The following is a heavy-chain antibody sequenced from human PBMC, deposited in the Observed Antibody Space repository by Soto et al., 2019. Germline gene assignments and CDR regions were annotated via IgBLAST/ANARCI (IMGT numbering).Heavy chain of an antibody. J-gene: IGHJ5*02. D-gene: IGHD4-4*01. Sequence: EVQLVESGGGLVRPGGSLRLSCTASGFTFSDSWMTWVRQAPGKGLEWVARIKPDESEKKYADSVKGRFSISRDNAKNSMYLQMDSLSGEDTAVYYCVRGGSNYASWGQGTLVTVSS. CDR1: GFTFSDSW. V-gene: IGHV3-7*01. CDR3: VRGGSNYAS. CDR2: IKPDESEK.